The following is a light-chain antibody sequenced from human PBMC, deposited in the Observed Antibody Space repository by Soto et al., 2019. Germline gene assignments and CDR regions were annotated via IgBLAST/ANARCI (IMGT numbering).Light chain of an antibody. CDR3: QQYGSSPRT. CDR2: GAS. J-gene: IGKJ1*01. Sequence: EIVLTQSPGTLSLSPGERATLSCRASQSVSSSHLAWYQQKPGQAPRLLIFGASSRATGIPDGFGGSGSGTDFTLTISALETEDFAVYFCQQYGSSPRTFGQGTKVEIK. V-gene: IGKV3-20*01. CDR1: QSVSSSH.